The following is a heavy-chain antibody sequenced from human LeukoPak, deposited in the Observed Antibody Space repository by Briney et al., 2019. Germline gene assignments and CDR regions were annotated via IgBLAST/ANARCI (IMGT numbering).Heavy chain of an antibody. CDR1: GFTFSIYG. CDR2: ISYDRSNK. Sequence: GGSLRLSCAASGFTFSIYGMHWVRQAPGKGLEWVAFISYDRSNKYYADSVKGRFTISRDHSKNTLYLQMNSLRAEDTALYLCSTDPWQSGHYYDSSGQFDYWGQGTLVTVSS. D-gene: IGHD3-22*01. V-gene: IGHV3-30*03. J-gene: IGHJ4*02. CDR3: STDPWQSGHYYDSSGQFDY.